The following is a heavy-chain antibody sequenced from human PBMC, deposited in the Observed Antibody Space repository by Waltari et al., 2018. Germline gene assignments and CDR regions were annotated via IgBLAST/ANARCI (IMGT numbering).Heavy chain of an antibody. CDR3: ARARGPFGELGKNWFDP. J-gene: IGHJ5*02. CDR2: INHSGST. D-gene: IGHD3-10*01. CDR1: GGSFSGDY. Sequence: QVQLQQWGAGLLKPSETLSLTCAVYGGSFSGDYCSWIRQPPGKGLEWIGEINHSGSTNYNPSLKSRVTISVDTSKNQFSLKLSSVTAADTAVYYCARARGPFGELGKNWFDPWGQGTLVTVSS. V-gene: IGHV4-34*01.